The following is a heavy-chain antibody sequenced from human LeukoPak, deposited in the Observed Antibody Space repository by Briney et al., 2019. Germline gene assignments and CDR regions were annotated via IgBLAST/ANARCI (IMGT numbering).Heavy chain of an antibody. J-gene: IGHJ5*02. Sequence: EGSLRLSCTVSGFIFSDSWMAWIRQAPGKGLEWVAIIEKNGSGKNYVDSVKGRFIISRDNAKNSLLLQMDSLKVEDAAIYYCTTDRWYSADHWGQGTLVTVSS. CDR3: TTDRWYSADH. CDR1: GFIFSDSW. V-gene: IGHV3-7*03. CDR2: IEKNGSGK. D-gene: IGHD2-15*01.